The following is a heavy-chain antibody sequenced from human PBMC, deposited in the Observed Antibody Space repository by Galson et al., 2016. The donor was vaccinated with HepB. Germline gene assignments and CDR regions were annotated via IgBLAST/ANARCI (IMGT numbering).Heavy chain of an antibody. CDR2: IHDSGNT. CDR3: ARDEGFYNGMDV. Sequence: SETLSLTCTVSSDPVTSGTSYWSWVRQSPGKGLDWIGYIHDSGNTNYNPSIKSRVTISRDTSKNQFFSELTTVTAADTAVYYCARDEGFYNGMDVWGQGTTVTVAS. D-gene: IGHD2-2*02. V-gene: IGHV4-61*01. CDR1: SDPVTSGTSY. J-gene: IGHJ6*02.